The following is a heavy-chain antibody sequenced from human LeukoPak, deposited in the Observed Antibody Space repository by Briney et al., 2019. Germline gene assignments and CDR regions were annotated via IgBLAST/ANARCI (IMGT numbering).Heavy chain of an antibody. CDR3: ARGYSSGWYVPYYYYYMDV. CDR2: FDPEDGET. D-gene: IGHD6-19*01. J-gene: IGHJ6*03. CDR1: GYTLTELS. V-gene: IGHV1-24*01. Sequence: GASVKVSCKVSGYTLTELSMHWVRQAPGKGLEWMGGFDPEDGETIYAQKFQGRVTMTEDTSTDTAYMELSSLRSEDTAVYYCARGYSSGWYVPYYYYYMDVWGKGTTVTISS.